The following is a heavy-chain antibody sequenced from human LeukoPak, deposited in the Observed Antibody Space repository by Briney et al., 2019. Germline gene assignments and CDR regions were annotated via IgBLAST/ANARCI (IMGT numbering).Heavy chain of an antibody. J-gene: IGHJ4*02. CDR1: VFDFSSYS. CDR2: ISGSGGST. CDR3: AKDDYGDSDY. V-gene: IGHV3-23*01. Sequence: GGSMRLSCAASVFDFSSYSMRWVRHAPWKGLEWVSAISGSGGSTYYADSVKGRFTISRDNSKNTLYLQMNSLRAEDTAVYYCAKDDYGDSDYWGQGTLVTVSS. D-gene: IGHD4-17*01.